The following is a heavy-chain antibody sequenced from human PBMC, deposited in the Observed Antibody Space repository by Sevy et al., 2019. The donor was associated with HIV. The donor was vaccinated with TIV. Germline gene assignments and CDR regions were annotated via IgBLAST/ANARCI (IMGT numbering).Heavy chain of an antibody. CDR3: ARELVASGPAFDY. J-gene: IGHJ4*02. Sequence: GGSLRLSCAASGFTISGYEMNWVRQAPGKGLEWVSYISGGGNTIYYANSVKGRFTISRDNAKNSLYLQMNSLRAEDTAVYYCARELVASGPAFDYWGQGSLVTVSS. D-gene: IGHD3-3*02. CDR1: GFTISGYE. CDR2: ISGGGNTI. V-gene: IGHV3-48*03.